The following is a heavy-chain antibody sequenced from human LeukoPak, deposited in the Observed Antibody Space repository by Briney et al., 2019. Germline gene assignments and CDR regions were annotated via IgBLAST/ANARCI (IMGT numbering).Heavy chain of an antibody. CDR1: GGSISSYY. D-gene: IGHD4-23*01. J-gene: IGHJ4*02. V-gene: IGHV4-59*01. CDR2: IYYSGST. Sequence: SETLSLTCTVSGGSISSYYWSWIRQPPGKGLEWIGYIYYSGSTNYNPSLKSRVTISVDTSKNQFSLKLSSVTAADTAVYYCARDSRWLDYWGQGTLVTVSP. CDR3: ARDSRWLDY.